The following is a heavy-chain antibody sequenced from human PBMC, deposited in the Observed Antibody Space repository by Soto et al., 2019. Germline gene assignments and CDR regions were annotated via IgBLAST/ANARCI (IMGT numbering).Heavy chain of an antibody. Sequence: GESLKISCAASGFTFSSYSMNWVRQAPGKGLEWVSSISSSSSYIYYADSVKGRFTISRDNAKNSLYLQMNSLRAEDTAVYYCARDGYSSSWPKYFQHWGQGTLVTVSS. V-gene: IGHV3-21*01. CDR1: GFTFSSYS. CDR3: ARDGYSSSWPKYFQH. D-gene: IGHD6-6*01. CDR2: ISSSSSYI. J-gene: IGHJ1*01.